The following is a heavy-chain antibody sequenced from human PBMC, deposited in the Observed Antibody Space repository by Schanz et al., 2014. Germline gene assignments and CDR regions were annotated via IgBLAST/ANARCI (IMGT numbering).Heavy chain of an antibody. V-gene: IGHV3-21*01. CDR3: ARPSDSSWYMDV. CDR1: GFTFSTYA. CDR2: ISSSSSYI. D-gene: IGHD2-21*02. J-gene: IGHJ6*03. Sequence: VQLVESGGGVVQPGRSLRLSCVASGFTFSTYAMSWVRQAPGKGLEWVSSISSSSSYISYADSVKGRFTISRDNAKNSLYLQMNSLRAEDTAVYYCARPSDSSWYMDVWGKGTTVAVSS.